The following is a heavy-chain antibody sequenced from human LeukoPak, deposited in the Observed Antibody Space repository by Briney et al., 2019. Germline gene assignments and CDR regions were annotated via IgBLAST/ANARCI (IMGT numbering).Heavy chain of an antibody. CDR3: AKVGAYGDYARHDY. CDR2: MFYSGDT. Sequence: PSETLSLIYSVSGYYISSGFYWGWIPQPPGKGLEGNGNMFYSGDTYHNPSLKSRVAISADTSKNQFPLKLTSVPAADTAVYYCAKVGAYGDYARHDYWGQGTLVTVSS. CDR1: GYYISSGFY. D-gene: IGHD4-17*01. J-gene: IGHJ4*02. V-gene: IGHV4-38-2*02.